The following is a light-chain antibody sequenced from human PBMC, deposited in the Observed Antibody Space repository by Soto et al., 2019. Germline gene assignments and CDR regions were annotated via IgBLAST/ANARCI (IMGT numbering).Light chain of an antibody. CDR3: SSHATSIGV. CDR1: SSDVGGYNY. Sequence: QPVLTQPASVSGSPGQSITISCTGSSSDVGGYNYVSWYQQYPGKAPKLLIYEVSNRPSGVSNRFSGSKSGNTASLTISGLQAEDEADYYCSSHATSIGVFGGGTKLTVL. J-gene: IGLJ3*02. V-gene: IGLV2-14*03. CDR2: EVS.